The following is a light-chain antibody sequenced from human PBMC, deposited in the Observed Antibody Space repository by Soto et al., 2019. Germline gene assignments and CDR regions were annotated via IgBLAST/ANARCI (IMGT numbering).Light chain of an antibody. CDR1: QSVSSN. CDR2: GAS. Sequence: EIVMTQSPATLSVSPGETANLSCWASQSVSSNLAWYQQKPGQAPRLLIYGASIRATDIPARFSGSGSGTEFTLTISSLQSEDFAVYYCQQYNNFWTFGQGTKVEIK. CDR3: QQYNNFWT. V-gene: IGKV3-15*01. J-gene: IGKJ1*01.